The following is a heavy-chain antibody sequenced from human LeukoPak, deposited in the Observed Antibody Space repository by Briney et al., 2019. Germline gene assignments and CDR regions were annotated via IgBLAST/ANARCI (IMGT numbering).Heavy chain of an antibody. V-gene: IGHV4-4*07. CDR2: IYTSGST. CDR3: ARGGADFWSGYSHLNWFDP. CDR1: GGSINSYY. D-gene: IGHD3-3*01. J-gene: IGHJ5*02. Sequence: SETLSLTCTVSGGSINSYYWSWIRQPAGKGLEWIGRIYTSGSTNYNPSLKSRVTMSVDTSKNQFSLKLSSVTAADTAVYYCARGGADFWSGYSHLNWFDPWGQGTLVTVSS.